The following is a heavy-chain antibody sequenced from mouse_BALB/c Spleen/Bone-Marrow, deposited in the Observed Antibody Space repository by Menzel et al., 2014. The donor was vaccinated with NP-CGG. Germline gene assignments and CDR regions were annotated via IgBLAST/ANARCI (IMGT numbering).Heavy chain of an antibody. CDR1: GFNIKDTY. CDR3: ARGGGSYGWYFDV. V-gene: IGHV14-3*02. CDR2: IDPANGNT. J-gene: IGHJ1*01. Sequence: VQLQQSGAELVKPGASVRLSCTASGFNIKDTYMHWVKQRPEQGLEWIGRIDPANGNTKYDPKFQGKATITADTSSNTAYLQRSSLTSEVTAVYYFARGGGSYGWYFDVWGAGTTVTVSS. D-gene: IGHD1-1*02.